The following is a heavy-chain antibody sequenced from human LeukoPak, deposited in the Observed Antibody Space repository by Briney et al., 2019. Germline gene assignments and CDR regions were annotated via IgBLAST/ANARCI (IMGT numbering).Heavy chain of an antibody. J-gene: IGHJ3*02. CDR1: GYTFTGYY. CDR2: INPNSGGT. Sequence: ASVKVSCKASGYTFTGYYMHWVRQAPGQGLEWMGWINPNSGGTNYAQKFQGRVTMTRDTSISTAYMELRSLRSDDTAVYYCARDLDGYCSSTSCYATTGEDDAFDIWGQGTMVTVSS. CDR3: ARDLDGYCSSTSCYATTGEDDAFDI. D-gene: IGHD2-2*01. V-gene: IGHV1-2*02.